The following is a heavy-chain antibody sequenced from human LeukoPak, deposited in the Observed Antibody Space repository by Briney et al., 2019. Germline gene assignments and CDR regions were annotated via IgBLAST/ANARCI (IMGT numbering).Heavy chain of an antibody. Sequence: SETLSLTCGVNGGSFRGFYWSWIRQTPGKGLEWIGEINHSGSTDYNPSLKGRVTISVDTSNNQFSLRLNSVTAADTALYYCARGNDPPHFDWLLWGQGTLVTVSS. CDR3: ARGNDPPHFDWLL. CDR2: INHSGST. V-gene: IGHV4-34*01. D-gene: IGHD3-9*01. J-gene: IGHJ4*02. CDR1: GGSFRGFY.